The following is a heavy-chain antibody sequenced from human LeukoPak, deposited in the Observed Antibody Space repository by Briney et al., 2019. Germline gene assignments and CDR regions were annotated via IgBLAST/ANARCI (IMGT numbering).Heavy chain of an antibody. CDR2: IRYDGSNK. CDR3: AKESGDYMGYCSSTSCYNPPLDY. J-gene: IGHJ4*02. D-gene: IGHD2-2*02. Sequence: PGGSLRLSCAASGFTFSSYGMHWVRQAPGKGLEWVAFIRYDGSNKYYADSVKGRFTISRDNSKNTLYLQMNSLRAEDTAVYCCAKESGDYMGYCSSTSCYNPPLDYWGQGTLVTVSS. V-gene: IGHV3-30*02. CDR1: GFTFSSYG.